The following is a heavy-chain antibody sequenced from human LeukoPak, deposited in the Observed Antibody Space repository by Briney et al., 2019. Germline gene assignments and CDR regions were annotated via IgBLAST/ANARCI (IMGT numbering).Heavy chain of an antibody. Sequence: ASVKVSCKASGYTFTSYDINWVRQATGQGLEWMGWMNPNSGNTGYAQKFQGRVTITRNTSISTAYMELSSLRSEDTAVYYCAKDRDDYGNDCWGQGILVTVST. CDR2: MNPNSGNT. D-gene: IGHD4-11*01. CDR1: GYTFTSYD. V-gene: IGHV1-8*03. J-gene: IGHJ4*02. CDR3: AKDRDDYGNDC.